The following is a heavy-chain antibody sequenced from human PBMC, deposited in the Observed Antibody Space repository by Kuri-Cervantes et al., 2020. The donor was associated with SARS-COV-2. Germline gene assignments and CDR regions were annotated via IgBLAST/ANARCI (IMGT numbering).Heavy chain of an antibody. D-gene: IGHD6-19*01. J-gene: IGHJ6*02. CDR1: GGSISSSSYY. V-gene: IGHV4-39*07. Sequence: GSLRLSCTVSGGSISSSSYYWGWIRQPPGKGLEWIGSIYHSGSTYYNPSLKSRVTISVDTSKNQFSLKLSSVTAADTAVYYCARESGIAVAGHYYYYGMDVWGQGTTVTVSS. CDR2: IYHSGST. CDR3: ARESGIAVAGHYYYYGMDV.